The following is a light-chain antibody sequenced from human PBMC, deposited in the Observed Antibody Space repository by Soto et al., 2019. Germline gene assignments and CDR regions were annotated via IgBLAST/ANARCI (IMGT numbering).Light chain of an antibody. CDR2: EVS. J-gene: IGLJ2*01. CDR3: SSYTSSVTLV. Sequence: QSALTQPASVSGSPGQSITISCTGTSSDVGAYNFVSWYQQHPGEAPKLMIYEVSNRPSGVSYRFSGSKSGNTASLTISGLQAEDEADYYCSSYTSSVTLVFGGGTKLTVL. V-gene: IGLV2-14*01. CDR1: SSDVGAYNF.